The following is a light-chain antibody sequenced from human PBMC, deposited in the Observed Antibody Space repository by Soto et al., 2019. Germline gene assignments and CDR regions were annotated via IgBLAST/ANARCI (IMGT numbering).Light chain of an antibody. CDR1: SSNIGAGYD. CDR2: GNS. J-gene: IGLJ2*01. CDR3: QSYDSSLSVEV. Sequence: QSVLTQPPSVSGAPGQRVTISCTGSSSNIGAGYDVHWYQPLPGTAPKLFIYGNSNRPSGVPDRFSGSKSGPSASLAITGLQAEDEADYYCQSYDSSLSVEVFGGGTKLTVL. V-gene: IGLV1-40*01.